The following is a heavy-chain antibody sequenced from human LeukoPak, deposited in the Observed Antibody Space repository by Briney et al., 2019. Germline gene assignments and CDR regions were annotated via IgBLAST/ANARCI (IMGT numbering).Heavy chain of an antibody. D-gene: IGHD3-22*01. V-gene: IGHV1-46*01. J-gene: IGHJ4*02. CDR1: GYTFTSYY. Sequence: ASVKVSCKASGYTFTSYYMHWVRQAPGQGLEWMGIINPSGGSTSYAQKFQGRVTMTRDTSTSTVYMELSSLRSEDTAVYYCARDYDTSGSYFDFFDYWGQGTLVTVSS. CDR3: ARDYDTSGSYFDFFDY. CDR2: INPSGGST.